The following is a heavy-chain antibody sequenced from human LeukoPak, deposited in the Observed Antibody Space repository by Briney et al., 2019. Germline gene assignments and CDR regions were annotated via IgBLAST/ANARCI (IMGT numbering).Heavy chain of an antibody. V-gene: IGHV3-48*03. Sequence: GGSLRLSCAASGFTFSSYEMNWVRQAPGKGLEWVSYISSSGSTIYYADSVKGRFTISRDNAKNTLYLQMGSLRAEDMAVYYCARDRGGMDTAMVYYYYYYMDVWGKGTTVTVSS. D-gene: IGHD5-18*01. J-gene: IGHJ6*03. CDR3: ARDRGGMDTAMVYYYYYYMDV. CDR2: ISSSGSTI. CDR1: GFTFSSYE.